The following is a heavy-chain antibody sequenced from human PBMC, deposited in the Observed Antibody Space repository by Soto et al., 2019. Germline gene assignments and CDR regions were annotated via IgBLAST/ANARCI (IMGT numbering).Heavy chain of an antibody. D-gene: IGHD5-12*01. CDR3: VAGYNSRLAY. CDR2: ILPLLDIA. Sequence: QVQLVQSGAEVKKPGSSVKVSCKASGGTFSSYTINWVRQTPGQGLEWMGRILPLLDIANYAQTFQGRVTLTADKSTITAYMELSSLTSEDTAVYYCVAGYNSRLAYWGQGTLVTVSS. CDR1: GGTFSSYT. V-gene: IGHV1-69*02. J-gene: IGHJ4*02.